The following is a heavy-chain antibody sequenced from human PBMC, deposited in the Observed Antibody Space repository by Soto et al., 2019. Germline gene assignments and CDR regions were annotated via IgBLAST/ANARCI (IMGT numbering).Heavy chain of an antibody. J-gene: IGHJ4*02. D-gene: IGHD3-9*01. CDR2: IYYSGST. CDR1: GGSISGYY. V-gene: IGHV4-59*01. CDR3: ARVRERLQYIDWLYHFDY. Sequence: PSETLSLTCTASGGSISGYYWSWIRQPPGKGLEWIGYIYYSGSTKYNPSLKSRVTISVDTSKNQFSLKLSSVTAADTAVYYCARVRERLQYIDWLYHFDYWGQGTLVTVSS.